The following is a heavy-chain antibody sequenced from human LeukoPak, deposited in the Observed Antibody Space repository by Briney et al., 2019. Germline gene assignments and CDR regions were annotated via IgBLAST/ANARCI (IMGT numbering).Heavy chain of an antibody. CDR3: ARASIAAAGLYYFDY. CDR1: GFTVSSNY. CDR2: IYSGGST. J-gene: IGHJ4*02. D-gene: IGHD6-25*01. V-gene: IGHV3-53*01. Sequence: PGGSLRLSCAASGFTVSSNYMSWVRQAPGKGLEWVSVIYSGGSTYYADSVKGRSTISRDNSKNTLYLQMNSLRAEDTAVYYCARASIAAAGLYYFDYWGQGTLVTVSS.